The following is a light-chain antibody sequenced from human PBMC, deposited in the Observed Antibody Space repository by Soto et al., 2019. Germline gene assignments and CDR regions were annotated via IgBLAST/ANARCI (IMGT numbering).Light chain of an antibody. V-gene: IGKV3-20*01. CDR1: QSVDSTY. CDR2: ATS. J-gene: IGKJ2*01. Sequence: EIVLTQSPGTLSLSPGERATLSCRASQSVDSTYLAWYQQKPDQSPRLLIYATSTRAAGIPDRFSGSGSGTDFTLTISRQEPDDVAVYYCQQYDTSPPMYTFGQGTKVDIK. CDR3: QQYDTSPPMYT.